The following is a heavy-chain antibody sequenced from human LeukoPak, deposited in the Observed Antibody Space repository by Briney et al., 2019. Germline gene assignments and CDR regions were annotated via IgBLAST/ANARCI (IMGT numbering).Heavy chain of an antibody. J-gene: IGHJ4*02. CDR1: GFTFSSYC. Sequence: GGSLRLSCAASGFTFSSYCMNWVRQAPGKGLEWFSSIDTSSSYIFYADSVKGRFTISRDNAKNSLYLQMNSLRAEDTAVYYCAKDFFGGNSHRWGQGTLVTVSS. CDR2: IDTSSSYI. D-gene: IGHD4-23*01. CDR3: AKDFFGGNSHR. V-gene: IGHV3-21*04.